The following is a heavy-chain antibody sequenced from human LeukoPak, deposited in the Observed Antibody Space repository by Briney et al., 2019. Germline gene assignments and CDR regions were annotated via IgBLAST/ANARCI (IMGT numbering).Heavy chain of an antibody. CDR2: INPNSGGT. V-gene: IGHV1-2*02. Sequence: ASVKVSCKASGYTFTDYYIHWVRHAPGPGLEWMGWINPNSGGTNYAQKFQDRVTMTRDTSISTAYMELSRLTSDDTAVYYCARVADSTGTTGIFTLYWFDPWGQGTLVTVSS. D-gene: IGHD1-1*01. CDR1: GYTFTDYY. CDR3: ARVADSTGTTGIFTLYWFDP. J-gene: IGHJ5*02.